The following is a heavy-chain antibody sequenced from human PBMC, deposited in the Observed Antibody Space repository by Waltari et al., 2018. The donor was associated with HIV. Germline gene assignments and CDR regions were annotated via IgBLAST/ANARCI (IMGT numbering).Heavy chain of an antibody. CDR1: GSSINSGYY. V-gene: IGHV4-38-2*02. J-gene: IGHJ3*01. CDR2: SYPYGNT. CDR3: ARAYCSTPSCNSDDAFDL. D-gene: IGHD2-15*01. Sequence: QVQLQESGPGLVKPSETLSLTCTVTGSSINSGYYWGWIRQPPGKGLEWIGHSYPYGNTFYNYSLQSRVSISVDTSNSQFSLTLHSLSAADTAVYYCARAYCSTPSCNSDDAFDLWGQGTVVIVSS.